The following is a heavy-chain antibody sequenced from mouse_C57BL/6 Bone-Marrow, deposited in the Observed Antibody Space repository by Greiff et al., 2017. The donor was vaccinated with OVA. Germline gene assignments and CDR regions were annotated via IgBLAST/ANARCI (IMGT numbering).Heavy chain of an antibody. Sequence: VQRVESGAELARPGASVKLSCKASGYTFTSYGISWVKQRTGQGLEWIGEIYPRSGNTYYNEKFKGKATLTADKSSSTAYMELRSLTSEDSAVYFCARGAYYSNCAMDYWGQGTSVTVSS. D-gene: IGHD2-5*01. J-gene: IGHJ4*01. CDR3: ARGAYYSNCAMDY. CDR1: GYTFTSYG. CDR2: IYPRSGNT. V-gene: IGHV1-81*01.